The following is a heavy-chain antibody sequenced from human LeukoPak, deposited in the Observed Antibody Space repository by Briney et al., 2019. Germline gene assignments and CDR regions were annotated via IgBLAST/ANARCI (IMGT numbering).Heavy chain of an antibody. CDR3: AKARPGSGYYTPFDY. V-gene: IGHV3-9*01. CDR2: ISWNSGSI. CDR1: GFTFDDYA. J-gene: IGHJ4*02. Sequence: GGSLRLSCAASGFTFDDYAMHWVRQAPGKGLEWVSGISWNSGSIDYADSVKGRFTISRDNAKNSLYLQMNSLRAEDTAVYYCAKARPGSGYYTPFDYWGQGTLVTVSS. D-gene: IGHD3-3*01.